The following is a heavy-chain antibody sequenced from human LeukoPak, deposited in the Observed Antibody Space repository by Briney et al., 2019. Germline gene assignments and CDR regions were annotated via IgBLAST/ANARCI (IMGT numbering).Heavy chain of an antibody. J-gene: IGHJ4*02. CDR2: IWYDGSNK. D-gene: IGHD2-2*01. CDR1: GFTFSRYS. CDR3: ARDMGLYCSSTSCHPAGY. V-gene: IGHV3-33*08. Sequence: GGSLRLSCAASGFTFSRYSMNWVRQAPGKGLEWVAVIWYDGSNKYYADSVKGRFTISRDNSKNTLYLQMNSLRAEDTAVYYCARDMGLYCSSTSCHPAGYWGQGTLVTVSS.